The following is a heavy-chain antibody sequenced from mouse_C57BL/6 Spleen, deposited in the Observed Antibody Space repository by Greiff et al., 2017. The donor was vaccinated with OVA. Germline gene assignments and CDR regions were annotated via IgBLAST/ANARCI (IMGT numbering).Heavy chain of an antibody. Sequence: QVQLQQPGAELVKPGASVKLSCKASGYTFTSYWMQWVKQRPGQGLEWIGEIDPSDSYTNYNQKFKGKATLTVDTSSSTAYMQLSRLTSEDSAVYYCARSSPSDYWGQGTTLTVSS. J-gene: IGHJ2*01. CDR2: IDPSDSYT. CDR3: ARSSPSDY. V-gene: IGHV1-50*01. D-gene: IGHD1-3*01. CDR1: GYTFTSYW.